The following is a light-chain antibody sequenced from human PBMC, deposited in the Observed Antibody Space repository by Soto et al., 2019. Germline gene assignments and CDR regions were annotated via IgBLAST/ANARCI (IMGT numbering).Light chain of an antibody. Sequence: QSVLTQSPSASASLGASVKLTCTLSSGHSNYAIAWHQQQSEKGPRYLIKLNSDGSHSKGDGIPDRFSGSSSGAERYLTISSLQSEDEADYYCQTWGSGIVVFGGGTQLTVL. CDR3: QTWGSGIVV. J-gene: IGLJ2*01. CDR1: SGHSNYA. CDR2: LNSDGSH. V-gene: IGLV4-69*01.